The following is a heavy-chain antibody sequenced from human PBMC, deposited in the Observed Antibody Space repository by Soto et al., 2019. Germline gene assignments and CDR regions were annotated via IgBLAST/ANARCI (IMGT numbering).Heavy chain of an antibody. CDR2: INSDGSST. Sequence: GGSLTLSCAASGFTFSSNWMYWVRQAPGKGVVWVSRINSDGSSTFYADSVKGRFTISRENAKNTLYLQMTSLRGEDTAVYYCSKWFDSWGQGTLVTV. CDR1: GFTFSSNW. J-gene: IGHJ5*01. V-gene: IGHV3-74*01. CDR3: SKWFDS.